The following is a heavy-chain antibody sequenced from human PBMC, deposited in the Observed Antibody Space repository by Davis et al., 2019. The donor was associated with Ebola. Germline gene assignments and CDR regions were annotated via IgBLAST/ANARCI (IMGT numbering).Heavy chain of an antibody. CDR3: ARDRERYVYYFDY. CDR2: ISSSGSYI. D-gene: IGHD5-24*01. CDR1: GFTFSIYT. J-gene: IGHJ4*02. V-gene: IGHV3-21*01. Sequence: GGSLRLSCAASGFTFSIYTMNWVRQAPGEGLEWVSSISSSGSYIYYPDSVRGRFTISRDNAKNSLYLQMNSLRAEDTAVYYCARDRERYVYYFDYWGQGTLVTVSS.